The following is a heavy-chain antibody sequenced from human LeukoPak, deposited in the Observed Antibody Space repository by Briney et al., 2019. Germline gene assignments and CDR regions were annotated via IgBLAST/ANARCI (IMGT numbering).Heavy chain of an antibody. CDR1: GFTFSSYE. CDR2: ISSSGSTI. J-gene: IGHJ6*04. CDR3: AELGITMIGGV. D-gene: IGHD3-10*02. Sequence: GGSLRLSCVVSGFTFSSYEINWVPQAPGKGLEWVSYISSSGSTIYYADSVKGRFTISRDNAKNSLYLQMNSLRAEDTAVYYCAELGITMIGGVWGKGTTVTISS. V-gene: IGHV3-48*03.